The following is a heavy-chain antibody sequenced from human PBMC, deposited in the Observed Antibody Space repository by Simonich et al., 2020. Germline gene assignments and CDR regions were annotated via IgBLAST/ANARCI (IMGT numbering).Heavy chain of an antibody. CDR1: GYTFTRYA. CDR3: ARHQEGLYYFDY. CDR2: INAGNGNT. V-gene: IGHV1-3*01. Sequence: QVQLVQSGAEVKKPGASVKVSCKASGYTFTRYAMHWVRQAPGQRLEWMGGINAGNGNTKYSPKFQGRVTITRDTSASTAYMELSSLRSEDTAVYYCARHQEGLYYFDYWGQGTLVTVSS. J-gene: IGHJ4*02.